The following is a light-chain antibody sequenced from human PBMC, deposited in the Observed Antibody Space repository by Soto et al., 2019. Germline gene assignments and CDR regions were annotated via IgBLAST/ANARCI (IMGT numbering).Light chain of an antibody. CDR1: QNIHSW. CDR2: TAS. V-gene: IGKV1-12*01. CDR3: QQAYSFPIT. J-gene: IGKJ5*01. Sequence: DIPMTQSPSSVSASVGDRVTITCWASQNIHSWLAWYQQQPGKAPKLLIYTASTLQSGVPLRFSGSGSGTGFTLTITSLQPEDFATYYCQQAYSFPITFGQGTRLEIK.